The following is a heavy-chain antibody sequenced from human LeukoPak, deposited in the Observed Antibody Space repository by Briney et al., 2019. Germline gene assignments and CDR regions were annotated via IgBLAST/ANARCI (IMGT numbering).Heavy chain of an antibody. D-gene: IGHD5-18*01. V-gene: IGHV3-30*02. CDR2: IRYDGSNE. J-gene: IGHJ4*02. CDR1: GFTFSTYS. Sequence: PGGSLRLSCAASGFTFSTYSMQWVRQAPGKGLEWVAFIRYDGSNEYYADSVKGRFTISRDNSKYTLFLQMNSLRAEDTAVYHCAKTKGYTFDYWGQGTLVTVSA. CDR3: AKTKGYTFDY.